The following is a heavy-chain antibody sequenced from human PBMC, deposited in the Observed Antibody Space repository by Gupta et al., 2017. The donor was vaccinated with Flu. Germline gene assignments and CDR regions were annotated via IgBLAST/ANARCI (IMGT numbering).Heavy chain of an antibody. D-gene: IGHD6-19*01. CDR3: ARGLSGWWPHYFDY. V-gene: IGHV4-34*01. J-gene: IGHJ4*02. CDR2: INHSGDT. Sequence: QVHLQQWGAGLLKPSETLSLTCAVSNGAFSGYYWGWIRQPPGKGLEWIGEINHSGDTNYNQSLKSRATISLDTSKNQFSLKLTSATASDTALYFCARGLSGWWPHYFDYWGQGALVTVSS. CDR1: NGAFSGYY.